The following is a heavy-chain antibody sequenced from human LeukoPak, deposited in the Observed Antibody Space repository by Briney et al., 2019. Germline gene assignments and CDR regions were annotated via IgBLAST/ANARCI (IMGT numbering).Heavy chain of an antibody. V-gene: IGHV5-51*01. J-gene: IGHJ5*02. CDR3: TRLLYSGSSWFDP. CDR1: GYSFTNYW. CDR2: IFPGDSDT. Sequence: GESLKISCKGSGYSFTNYWIGWVRQMPGEGLEWVGIIFPGDSDTRYSPSFQGQVTISADKSISTAYLQWSSLKASDTAMYYCTRLLYSGSSWFDPWGQGTLVTVST. D-gene: IGHD1-26*01.